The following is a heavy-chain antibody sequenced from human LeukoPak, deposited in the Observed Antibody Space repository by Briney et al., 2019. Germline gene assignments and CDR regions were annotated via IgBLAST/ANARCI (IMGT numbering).Heavy chain of an antibody. V-gene: IGHV1-24*01. J-gene: IGHJ4*02. CDR1: GYTLTELS. CDR3: ATEGTIAVAGSFDY. D-gene: IGHD6-19*01. Sequence: VSVKVSCKVSGYTLTELSMHWVRQAPGKGLDGMGGFDPEDGETIYAQKFQGRVTMTEDTSTDTAYMELSSLRSEDTAVYYCATEGTIAVAGSFDYWGQGALVTISS. CDR2: FDPEDGET.